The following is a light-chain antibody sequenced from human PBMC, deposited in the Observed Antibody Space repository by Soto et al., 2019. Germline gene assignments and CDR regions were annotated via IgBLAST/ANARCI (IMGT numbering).Light chain of an antibody. CDR2: WAS. CDR3: QQYYSAPYT. V-gene: IGKV4-1*01. Sequence: DIVMTQSPDSLAVSLGERATINCKSSRSVLHTSNNQNYLAWYQQKPRQSPKLLIYWASTRESGVPDRFSGSGSGTDFTLTISGLQAEDVAVYYCQQYYSAPYTFGQGSKVEIK. J-gene: IGKJ2*01. CDR1: RSVLHTSNNQNY.